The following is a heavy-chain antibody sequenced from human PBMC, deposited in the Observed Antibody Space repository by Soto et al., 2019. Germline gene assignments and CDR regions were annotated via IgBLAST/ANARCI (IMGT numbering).Heavy chain of an antibody. CDR2: ISYDGSNK. Sequence: SLRLSCAASGFTFSSYGMHWVRQAPGKGLEWVAVISYDGSNKYYADSVKGRFTISRDNSKNTLYLQMNSLRAEDTAVYYCAKDRGWLAERYYYGMDVWGQGTTVTVSS. J-gene: IGHJ6*02. CDR1: GFTFSSYG. CDR3: AKDRGWLAERYYYGMDV. V-gene: IGHV3-30*18. D-gene: IGHD6-19*01.